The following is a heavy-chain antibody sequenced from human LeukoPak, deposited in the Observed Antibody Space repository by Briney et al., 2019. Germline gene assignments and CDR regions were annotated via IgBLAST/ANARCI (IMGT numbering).Heavy chain of an antibody. CDR1: GFPFSSYA. D-gene: IGHD6-19*01. Sequence: GGSLRLSCAASGFPFSSYAMSWVRQAPGKGLEWVSGIIGITGSTNYADSVKGRFTASRDTSKNTLYLQMNSLRGEDTAVYYCAKQAGSYSYYGVDVWGQGTTVTVSS. CDR2: IIGITGST. J-gene: IGHJ6*02. CDR3: AKQAGSYSYYGVDV. V-gene: IGHV3-23*01.